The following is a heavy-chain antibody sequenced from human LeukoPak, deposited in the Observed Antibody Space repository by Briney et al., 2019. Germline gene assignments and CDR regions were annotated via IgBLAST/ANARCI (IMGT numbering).Heavy chain of an antibody. CDR2: INHSGST. V-gene: IGHV4-34*01. CDR1: GGSFSGYY. Sequence: SETLSLTCAVYGGSFSGYYWSWIRQPPGKGLEWIGEINHSGSTNYNPSLKSRVTISVDTSKNQFSLKLSSVTAADTAVYYCARRPLYYYDSSGYYFDYWGQGTLVTVSS. J-gene: IGHJ4*02. CDR3: ARRPLYYYDSSGYYFDY. D-gene: IGHD3-22*01.